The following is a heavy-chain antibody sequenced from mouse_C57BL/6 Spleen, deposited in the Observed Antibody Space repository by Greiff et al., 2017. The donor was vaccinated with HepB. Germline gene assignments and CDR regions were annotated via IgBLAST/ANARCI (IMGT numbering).Heavy chain of an antibody. CDR2: ISSGSSTI. CDR3: ARETYGSSNWFAY. CDR1: GFTFSDYG. D-gene: IGHD1-1*01. J-gene: IGHJ3*01. V-gene: IGHV5-17*01. Sequence: EVQRVESGGGLVKPGGSLKLSCAASGFTFSDYGMHWVRQAPEKGLEWVAYISSGSSTIYYADTVKGRFTISRDNAKNTLFLQMTSLRSEDTAMYYCARETYGSSNWFAYWGQGTLVTVSA.